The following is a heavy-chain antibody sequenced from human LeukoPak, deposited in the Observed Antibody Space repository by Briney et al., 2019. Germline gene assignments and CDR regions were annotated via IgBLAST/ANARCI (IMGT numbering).Heavy chain of an antibody. Sequence: GGSLRLSCAASGFPFSSYWMSWVRQAPGKGLEWVANIKQDGSEKYYVDSVKGRFTISRDNAKNSLYLQMNSLRAEDTAVYYCARDYHGGYDYWGQGTLVTVSS. J-gene: IGHJ4*02. V-gene: IGHV3-7*01. CDR3: ARDYHGGYDY. D-gene: IGHD3-16*01. CDR1: GFPFSSYW. CDR2: IKQDGSEK.